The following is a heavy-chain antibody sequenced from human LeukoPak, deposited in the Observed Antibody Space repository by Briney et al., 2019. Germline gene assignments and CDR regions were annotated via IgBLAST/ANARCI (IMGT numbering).Heavy chain of an antibody. CDR1: GYSFTSYW. Sequence: GEPLKISCKGSGYSFTSYWIGWVRQMPGKGLEWMGIIYPGDSDTRYSPSFQGQVTISADKSISTAYLQWSSLKASDTAMYYCASSRNWNYERGAFDIWGQGTMVTVSS. V-gene: IGHV5-51*01. CDR2: IYPGDSDT. D-gene: IGHD1-7*01. CDR3: ASSRNWNYERGAFDI. J-gene: IGHJ3*02.